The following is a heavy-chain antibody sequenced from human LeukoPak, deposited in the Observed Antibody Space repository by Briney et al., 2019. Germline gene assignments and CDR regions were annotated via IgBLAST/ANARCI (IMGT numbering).Heavy chain of an antibody. J-gene: IGHJ4*02. CDR3: ARDLSVAAAVHFDY. D-gene: IGHD6-13*01. CDR2: ISSSSSYI. CDR1: GFTFSSYS. V-gene: IGHV3-21*01. Sequence: GGSLRLSCAASGFTFSSYSMNWVCQAPGKGLEWVSSISSSSSYIYYADSVKGRFTISRDNAKNSLYLQMNSLRAEDTAVYYCARDLSVAAAVHFDYWGQGTLVTVSS.